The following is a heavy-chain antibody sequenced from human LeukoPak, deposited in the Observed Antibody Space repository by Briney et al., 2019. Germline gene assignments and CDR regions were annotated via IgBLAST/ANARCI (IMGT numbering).Heavy chain of an antibody. D-gene: IGHD5/OR15-5a*01. Sequence: PSETLSLTCTVSGVSVSSGSYYWSWIRQPPGKGLEWIGYIYSSGNTNYNPSLKSRVIISVDTSKNQLSLKLSSVTAADTAVYYCARCLSYYYYGMDVWGQGTTVIVSS. V-gene: IGHV4-61*01. CDR1: GVSVSSGSYY. CDR3: ARCLSYYYYGMDV. CDR2: IYSSGNT. J-gene: IGHJ6*02.